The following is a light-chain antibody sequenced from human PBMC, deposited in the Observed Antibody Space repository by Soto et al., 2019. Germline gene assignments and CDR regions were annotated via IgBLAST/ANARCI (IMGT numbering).Light chain of an antibody. CDR2: DAS. CDR1: QSVSSY. CDR3: QQYGSSPRVT. J-gene: IGKJ5*01. Sequence: EIVLTHSPATLSLSPGERATLSCSSSQSVSSYLALYQQKPGQAPRLLIYDASTRATGIPARFSGSGSGTDFTLTISSLEPEDFAVYYCQQYGSSPRVTFGQGTRLEIK. V-gene: IGKV3-11*01.